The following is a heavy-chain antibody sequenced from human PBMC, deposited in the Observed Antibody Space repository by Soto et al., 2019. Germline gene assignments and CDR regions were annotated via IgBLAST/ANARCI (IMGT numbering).Heavy chain of an antibody. J-gene: IGHJ4*02. CDR1: GFSFSRSW. Sequence: GGSLRLSCAASGFSFSRSWMTWVRQAPGKGLEWVANINKDESQKYYVDSVKGRFTISRDNAKNSLSLQMNSLRADDTAVYYCASDLYYFDSWGQGTLVTVSS. CDR2: INKDESQK. V-gene: IGHV3-7*01. CDR3: ASDLYYFDS.